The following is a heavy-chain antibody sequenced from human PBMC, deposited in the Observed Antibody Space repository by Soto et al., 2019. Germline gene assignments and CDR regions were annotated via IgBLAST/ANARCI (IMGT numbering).Heavy chain of an antibody. CDR1: GYSFSNFW. Sequence: PGESLKISCQASGYSFSNFWIAWVRQMPGEGLEWLGIIYPDDSDTRYSPSFLGQVTISADKSIKTTYLQWSSLRGEDTAVYYCAKGRGSGWAWYFDNWGQGTLVTVSS. CDR2: IYPDDSDT. CDR3: AKGRGSGWAWYFDN. D-gene: IGHD6-19*01. J-gene: IGHJ4*02. V-gene: IGHV5-51*01.